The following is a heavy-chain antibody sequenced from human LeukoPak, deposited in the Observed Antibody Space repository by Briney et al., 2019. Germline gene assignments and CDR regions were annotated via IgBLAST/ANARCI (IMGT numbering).Heavy chain of an antibody. Sequence: GESLQISCKGSGYGFSTYWIAWVRQMPGKRLEWMGIIYPGDSDTRHSPSFYGQVTISADKSISTAYLQWSSLKASDTAMYYCARRVTSGWYFDSWGQGTLVTVSS. CDR1: GYGFSTYW. V-gene: IGHV5-51*01. CDR2: IYPGDSDT. D-gene: IGHD6-19*01. CDR3: ARRVTSGWYFDS. J-gene: IGHJ4*02.